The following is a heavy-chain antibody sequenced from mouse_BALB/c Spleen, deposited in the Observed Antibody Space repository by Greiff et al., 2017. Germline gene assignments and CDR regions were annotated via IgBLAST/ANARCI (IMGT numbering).Heavy chain of an antibody. CDR3: ARVLLRLRGAMDY. CDR2: ISDGGSYT. CDR1: GFTFSDYY. D-gene: IGHD1-2*01. Sequence: EVKLVESGGGLVKPGGSLKLSCAASGFTFSDYYMYWVRQTPEKRLGWVATISDGGSYTYYPDSVKGRFTISRDNAKNNLYLQMSSLKSEDTAMYYCARVLLRLRGAMDYWGQGTSVTVSS. J-gene: IGHJ4*01. V-gene: IGHV5-4*02.